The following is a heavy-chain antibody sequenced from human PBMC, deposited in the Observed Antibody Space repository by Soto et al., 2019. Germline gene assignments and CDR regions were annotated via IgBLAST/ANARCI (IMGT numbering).Heavy chain of an antibody. Sequence: SGPTLVKPTQTLTLTCTFSGFSLSTSGVGVGWIRQPPGKALEWLALIYWDDDKRYSPSLKSRLTITKDTSKNQVVLTMTNMDPVDTATYYCAHRRVYCSSTSCYGAPREYNWNYVYNWFDPWGQGTLVTVSS. CDR2: IYWDDDK. V-gene: IGHV2-5*02. D-gene: IGHD2-2*01. CDR3: AHRRVYCSSTSCYGAPREYNWNYVYNWFDP. CDR1: GFSLSTSGVG. J-gene: IGHJ5*02.